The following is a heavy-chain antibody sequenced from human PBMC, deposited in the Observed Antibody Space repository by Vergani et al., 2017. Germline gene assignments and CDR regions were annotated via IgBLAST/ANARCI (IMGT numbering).Heavy chain of an antibody. D-gene: IGHD5-12*01. CDR2: IYPDDSDT. Sequence: EVQLVQSEAEVRKPGESLKISCKGSGYIFTTYWIAWVRQMPGRGLEWMGIIYPDDSDTRYSPSFQGQVTISVDKSISAAYLQWSSLKASDTALYYCTRAYTGYDPFDYWGQGTLVTVSS. V-gene: IGHV5-51*01. J-gene: IGHJ4*02. CDR3: TRAYTGYDPFDY. CDR1: GYIFTTYW.